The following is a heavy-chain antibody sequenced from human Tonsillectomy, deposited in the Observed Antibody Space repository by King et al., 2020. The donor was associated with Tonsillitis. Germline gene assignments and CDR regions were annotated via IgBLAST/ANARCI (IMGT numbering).Heavy chain of an antibody. V-gene: IGHV1-2*06. CDR1: GYTFTGYY. CDR2: INPNSGDT. CDR3: ARPQAIVGTNAFDI. J-gene: IGHJ3*02. D-gene: IGHD1-26*01. Sequence: VQLVQSGAEVKKPGASVKVSCKASGYTFTGYYMHWVRQAPGQGLEWMGRINPNSGDTNYAQKFQGRVTMTRDTSFSTAYMELRRLTSDDTAVYYCARPQAIVGTNAFDIWGQGTMVTVSS.